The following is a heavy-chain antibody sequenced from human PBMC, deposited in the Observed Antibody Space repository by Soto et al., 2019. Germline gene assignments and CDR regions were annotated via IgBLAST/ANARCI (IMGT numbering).Heavy chain of an antibody. D-gene: IGHD3-10*01. J-gene: IGHJ4*02. CDR1: GYTSTNYG. CDR2: ISAHNGNT. V-gene: IGHV1-18*01. Sequence: ASVKVSCKASGYTSTNYGITWVRQAPGEGLEWMGWISAHNGNTIYVQKLQGRVTMTTDTSTSTAYMELRSLRSDDTAVYYCATRDLGTYSPFDSWGQGTLVTVSS. CDR3: ATRDLGTYSPFDS.